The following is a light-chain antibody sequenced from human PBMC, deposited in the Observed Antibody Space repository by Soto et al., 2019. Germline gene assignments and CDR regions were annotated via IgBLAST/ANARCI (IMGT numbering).Light chain of an antibody. CDR2: GAS. CDR3: QQYGSSPPNT. J-gene: IGKJ4*01. Sequence: EIVVTQSPVTLSLSPGERATLSCRASQSVSSSYLAWYQQKPGQAPRLLIYGASSRATGIPDRFSGSGSGTDFTLNISRLEPEDFAVYYCQQYGSSPPNTFGGGTKVDIK. CDR1: QSVSSSY. V-gene: IGKV3-20*01.